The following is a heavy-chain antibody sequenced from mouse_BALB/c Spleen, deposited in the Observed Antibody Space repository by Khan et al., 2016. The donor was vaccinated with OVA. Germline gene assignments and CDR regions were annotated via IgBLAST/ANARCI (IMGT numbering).Heavy chain of an antibody. CDR1: GFSLTDYG. J-gene: IGHJ4*01. Sequence: VQLQESGPGLVAPSQSLSITCTISGFSLTDYGVHWVRQPPGKGLEWRVVIWSDGSTTYNSALKSRLSIIKDNSKSQIFLKMNSLQTDDTAMYYGTRQPYYHYYIMDYWGQGTSVTVSS. V-gene: IGHV2-6-1*01. D-gene: IGHD2-10*01. CDR2: IWSDGST. CDR3: TRQPYYHYYIMDY.